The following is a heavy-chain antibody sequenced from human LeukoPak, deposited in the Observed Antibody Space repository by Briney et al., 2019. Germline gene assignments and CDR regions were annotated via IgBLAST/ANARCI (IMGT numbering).Heavy chain of an antibody. CDR1: GGSISSGGYY. Sequence: PSQTLSLTCTVSGGSISSGGYYWSWIRQPPGKGLEWIGYIYYSGSTSYNPSLKSRVTISVDTSKNQFSLKLSSVTAADTAVYYCAREATMVRGLSWFDPWGQGTLVTVSS. V-gene: IGHV4-61*08. CDR3: AREATMVRGLSWFDP. D-gene: IGHD3-10*01. J-gene: IGHJ5*02. CDR2: IYYSGST.